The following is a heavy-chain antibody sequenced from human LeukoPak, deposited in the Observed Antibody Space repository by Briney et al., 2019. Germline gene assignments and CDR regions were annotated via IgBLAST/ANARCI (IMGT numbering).Heavy chain of an antibody. CDR1: GCTFRSYG. CDR3: GLDGGNPWGYFDY. V-gene: IGHV1-18*01. CDR2: INIYSGTT. D-gene: IGHD4-23*01. J-gene: IGHJ4*02. Sequence: GASVKVSCKASGCTFRSYGITWVRQAPGQGLEWMGRINIYSGTTNQAEKLQGRVTMTTDISTSTAYMELRSLRSDDTAVYYCGLDGGNPWGYFDYWGQGTLVTVSS.